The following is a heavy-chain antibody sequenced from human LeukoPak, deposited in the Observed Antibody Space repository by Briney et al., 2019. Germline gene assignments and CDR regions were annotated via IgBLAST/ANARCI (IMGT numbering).Heavy chain of an antibody. Sequence: SVKVSCTASGGTFSSYAISWVRQAPGQGLEWMGGIIPIFGTANYAQKFQGRVTITADESTSTAYMELSSLRSEDTAVYYCAAKYDYGGNSLNYWGQGTLVTVSS. CDR2: IIPIFGTA. CDR3: AAKYDYGGNSLNY. CDR1: GGTFSSYA. J-gene: IGHJ4*02. V-gene: IGHV1-69*01. D-gene: IGHD4-23*01.